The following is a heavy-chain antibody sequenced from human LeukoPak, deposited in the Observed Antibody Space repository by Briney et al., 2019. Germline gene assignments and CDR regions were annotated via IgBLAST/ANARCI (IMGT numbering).Heavy chain of an antibody. Sequence: SETLSLTCSFPGGSVSSTTYYWGWIRPPPGKGLEWIGTIYYTGSTYYNPSLKSRVTISVDTSKNQFSLKLSSVTAADTAVYYCARRSSDWYGTYYYYYMDVWGKGTTVTVSS. V-gene: IGHV4-39*01. D-gene: IGHD6-19*01. CDR2: IYYTGST. CDR3: ARRSSDWYGTYYYYYMDV. CDR1: GGSVSSTTYY. J-gene: IGHJ6*03.